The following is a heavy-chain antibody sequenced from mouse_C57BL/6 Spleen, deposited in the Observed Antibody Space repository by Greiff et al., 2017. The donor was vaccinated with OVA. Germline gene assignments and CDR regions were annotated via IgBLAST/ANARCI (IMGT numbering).Heavy chain of an antibody. V-gene: IGHV1-15*01. CDR3: TREGYYWYFDV. CDR1: GYTFTDYE. CDR2: LDPETGGT. D-gene: IGHD2-2*01. Sequence: VQLQQSGAELVRPGASVTLSCKASGYTFTDYEMHWVKQTPVHGLEWIGALDPETGGTAYNQKFKGKAILTADKSSSTAYMELRSLTSEDSAVYYCTREGYYWYFDVWGTGTTVTVSS. J-gene: IGHJ1*03.